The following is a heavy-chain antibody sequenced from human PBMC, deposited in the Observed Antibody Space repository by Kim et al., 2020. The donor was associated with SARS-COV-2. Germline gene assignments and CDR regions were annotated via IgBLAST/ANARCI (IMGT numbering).Heavy chain of an antibody. CDR2: IKQDASVI. Sequence: GGSLRLSCAASGFTFSSYWMSWVRQAPGKGLVWVASIKQDASVISYVDSVRGRFTISRDNAKNSLSLQMDSLRAEDTALYFCARPYRGGSFDIWGQGIMV. CDR1: GFTFSSYW. V-gene: IGHV3-7*01. D-gene: IGHD3-16*01. CDR3: ARPYRGGSFDI. J-gene: IGHJ3*02.